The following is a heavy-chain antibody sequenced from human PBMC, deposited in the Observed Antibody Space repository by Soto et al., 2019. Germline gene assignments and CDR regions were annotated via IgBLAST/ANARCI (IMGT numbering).Heavy chain of an antibody. CDR2: MNPNSGNT. D-gene: IGHD6-19*01. V-gene: IGHV1-8*01. CDR1: GYTFTSYD. Sequence: VASVKVSCKASGYTFTSYDINWVRQATGQGLEWMGWMNPNSGNTGYAQKFQGRVTMTRNTSISTAYMELSSLRSEDTAVYYCARARQWLVPLFDYWGQGTLVTDSS. J-gene: IGHJ4*02. CDR3: ARARQWLVPLFDY.